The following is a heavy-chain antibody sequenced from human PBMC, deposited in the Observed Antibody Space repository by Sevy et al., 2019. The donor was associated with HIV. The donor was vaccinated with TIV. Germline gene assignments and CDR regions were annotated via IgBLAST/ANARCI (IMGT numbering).Heavy chain of an antibody. CDR3: ARGGGYCGGDCYSIDX. Sequence: GGSLRLSCAASGFTFSSYVMHWVRQAPGKGLEWVALIWYDGTIKYYADSVKGRFTISRDNSKDTLFLQMNSLTPEDTAVYYCARGGGYCGGDCYSIDXWGQGALVTVSS. CDR1: GFTFSSYV. J-gene: IGHJ4*02. CDR2: IWYDGTIK. D-gene: IGHD2-21*02. V-gene: IGHV3-33*08.